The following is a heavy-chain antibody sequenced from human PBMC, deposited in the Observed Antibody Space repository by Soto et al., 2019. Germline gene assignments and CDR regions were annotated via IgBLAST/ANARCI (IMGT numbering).Heavy chain of an antibody. J-gene: IGHJ3*02. Sequence: GGSLRLSCAASGFTFSSYAMHWVRQAPGKGLEWVAVISYDGSNKYYADSVKGRFTISRDNSKNTLYLQMNSLRAEDTAVYYCARVLIRRDGYNSGAFDIWGQGTMVTVSS. D-gene: IGHD5-12*01. CDR3: ARVLIRRDGYNSGAFDI. V-gene: IGHV3-30-3*01. CDR2: ISYDGSNK. CDR1: GFTFSSYA.